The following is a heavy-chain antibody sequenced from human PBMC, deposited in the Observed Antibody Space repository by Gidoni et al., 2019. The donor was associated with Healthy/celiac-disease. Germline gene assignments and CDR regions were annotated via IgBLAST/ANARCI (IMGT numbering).Heavy chain of an antibody. CDR3: ARDPNYYGSGSYYNPGVDY. CDR1: GYTFPGYY. Sequence: QVQLVQSGAEVKKPGASVKVSCKASGYTFPGYYMHWVRQAPGQGLEWMGWINPNSGGTNYAQKFQGRVTMTRDTSISTAYMELSRLRSDDTAVYYCARDPNYYGSGSYYNPGVDYWGQGTLVTVSS. CDR2: INPNSGGT. V-gene: IGHV1-2*02. D-gene: IGHD3-10*01. J-gene: IGHJ4*02.